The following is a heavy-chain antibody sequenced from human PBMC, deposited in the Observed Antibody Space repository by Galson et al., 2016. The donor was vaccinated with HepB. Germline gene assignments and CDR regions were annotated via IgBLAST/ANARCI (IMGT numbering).Heavy chain of an antibody. CDR3: ARDLRSDWLPENWFDP. CDR2: IKSDGSST. V-gene: IGHV3-74*01. Sequence: SLRLSCAASGFTFSSYWMHWVRQAPGKGLVWVSRIKSDGSSTSYADSVKGRFTISRDNAKNTLYLQMNSLRADDTAVYDCARDLRSDWLPENWFDPWGQGTLVTVSS. J-gene: IGHJ5*02. CDR1: GFTFSSYW. D-gene: IGHD3-9*01.